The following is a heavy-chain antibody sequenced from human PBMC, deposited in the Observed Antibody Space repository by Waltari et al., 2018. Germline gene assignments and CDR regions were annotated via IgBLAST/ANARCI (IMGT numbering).Heavy chain of an antibody. D-gene: IGHD3-10*01. J-gene: IGHJ5*02. V-gene: IGHV3-30-3*01. CDR3: ARGPKAHYGSGSFNWFDP. CDR2: ISYDGSNK. CDR1: GFRLCSYA. Sequence: QVQLVESGGGVVQPGRSLRLSCAASGFRLCSYAMQRVCQAPGKGLEWVAVISYDGSNKYYADSVKGRFTISRDNSKNTLYLQMNSLRAEDTAVYYCARGPKAHYGSGSFNWFDPWGQGTLVTVSS.